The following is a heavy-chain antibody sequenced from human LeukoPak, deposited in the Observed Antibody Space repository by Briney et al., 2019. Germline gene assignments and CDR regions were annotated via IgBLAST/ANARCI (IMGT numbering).Heavy chain of an antibody. D-gene: IGHD6-19*01. J-gene: IGHJ4*02. Sequence: SDTLSLICGVYGGSFTVYYWSCIRQPPGKGLEWIGEINHSGSTTYNPSLKSRVTISVDTSKNQFSLNLSSVTAADTAVYYCATSYGSNFYWGQGTLLTVSS. CDR3: ATSYGSNFY. CDR1: GGSFTVYY. V-gene: IGHV4-34*01. CDR2: INHSGST.